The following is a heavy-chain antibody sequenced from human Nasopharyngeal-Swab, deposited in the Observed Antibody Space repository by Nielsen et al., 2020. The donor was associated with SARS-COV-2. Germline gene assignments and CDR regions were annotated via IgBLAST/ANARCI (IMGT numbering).Heavy chain of an antibody. V-gene: IGHV1-69*13. CDR3: ARNPGVVLEYGWFDP. Sequence: SVQVSCKASGGTFSSYAISWVRQAPGQGLERMGGIIPIFGTANYAQKFQGRVTITADESTSTAYMELSSLRSEDTAVYYCARNPGVVLEYGWFDPWGQGTLVTVSS. D-gene: IGHD3-3*01. J-gene: IGHJ5*02. CDR2: IIPIFGTA. CDR1: GGTFSSYA.